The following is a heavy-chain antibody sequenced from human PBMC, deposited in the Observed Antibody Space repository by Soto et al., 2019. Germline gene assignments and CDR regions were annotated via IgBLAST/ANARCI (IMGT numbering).Heavy chain of an antibody. J-gene: IGHJ4*02. Sequence: QVQLVQSGAEVKKPGASVTVSCKVSGYTFTTYGISWVRQAPGQGLEWMGWISTSNGGTNYAQNLQGRVTMTTDTSTSTGYLVLRSMRSDDTAVYYCARDVGNGFGYGYGYWGQGTLVTVSS. CDR3: ARDVGNGFGYGYGY. CDR1: GYTFTTYG. D-gene: IGHD5-18*01. CDR2: ISTSNGGT. V-gene: IGHV1-18*01.